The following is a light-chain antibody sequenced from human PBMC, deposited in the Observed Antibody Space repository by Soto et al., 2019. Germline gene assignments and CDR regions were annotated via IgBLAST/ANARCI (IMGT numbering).Light chain of an antibody. V-gene: IGKV1-39*01. CDR3: QESYSSPYF. CDR1: RSISRY. CDR2: GAS. Sequence: DIRLTQSLASLSASVGDRVSITCRTSRSISRYLNWYQQKLGKAPKLLIYGASTLQGGVPSRFSGSGSGTDFTLTISGLQPEDFATYYCQESYSSPYFFGQGTKLEMK. J-gene: IGKJ2*01.